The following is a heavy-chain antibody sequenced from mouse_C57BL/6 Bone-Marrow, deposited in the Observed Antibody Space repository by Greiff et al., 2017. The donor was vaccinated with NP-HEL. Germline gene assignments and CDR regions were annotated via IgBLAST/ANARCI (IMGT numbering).Heavy chain of an antibody. D-gene: IGHD1-1*01. CDR2: IWSGGST. CDR1: GFSLTSYG. Sequence: VKLMESGPGLVQPSQRLSITCTVSGFSLTSYGVHWVRQSPGKGLEWLGVIWSGGSTDYNAAFISRLSISKDNSKSQVFFKMNSLQADDTAIYYCARAVYYYGSRGNAMDYWGQGTSVTVSS. CDR3: ARAVYYYGSRGNAMDY. J-gene: IGHJ4*01. V-gene: IGHV2-2*01.